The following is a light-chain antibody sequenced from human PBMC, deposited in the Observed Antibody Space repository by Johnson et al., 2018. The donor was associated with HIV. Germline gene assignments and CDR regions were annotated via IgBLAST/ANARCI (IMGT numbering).Light chain of an antibody. V-gene: IGLV1-51*01. Sequence: QSVLTQPPSVSAAPGQKVTISCSASSSNIVNIYISWYQHLPGTAPKLLIYDNSKRPSGIPDRFSGSTSGTSATLVITGLQTWDEADYHCATWDSSLSVYVFGTGTKVTVL. CDR2: DNS. CDR1: SSNIVNIY. J-gene: IGLJ1*01. CDR3: ATWDSSLSVYV.